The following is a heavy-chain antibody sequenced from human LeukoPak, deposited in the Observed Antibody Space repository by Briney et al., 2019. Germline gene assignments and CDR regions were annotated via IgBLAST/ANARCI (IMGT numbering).Heavy chain of an antibody. V-gene: IGHV3-11*01. J-gene: IGHJ4*02. CDR2: ISSSGSTI. D-gene: IGHD3-22*01. Sequence: GNSMSWVRQAPGKGLEWVSYISSSGSTIYYADSVKGRFTISRDNAKNSLYLQMNSLRAEDTAVYYCARDYYYDSSGYLGYWGQGTLVTVSS. CDR3: ARDYYYDSSGYLGY. CDR1: GNS.